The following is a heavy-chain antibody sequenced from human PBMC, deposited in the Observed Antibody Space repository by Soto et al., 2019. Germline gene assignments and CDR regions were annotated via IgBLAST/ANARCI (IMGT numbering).Heavy chain of an antibody. J-gene: IGHJ4*02. Sequence: PSETLSLTCDVYCGSFSGYIWTWIRQTPGKGLQWIGQINHSGSANYNPSLKSRVTISVHTSNSQFSLELSSVTAADTAVYYCARTLMSYSQYPGGWYCLDSWGQGTLVTVSS. V-gene: IGHV4-34*01. CDR2: INHSGSA. D-gene: IGHD6-19*01. CDR3: ARTLMSYSQYPGGWYCLDS. CDR1: CGSFSGYI.